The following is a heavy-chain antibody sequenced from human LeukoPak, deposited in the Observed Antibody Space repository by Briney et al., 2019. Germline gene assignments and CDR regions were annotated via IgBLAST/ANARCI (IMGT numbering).Heavy chain of an antibody. CDR1: GFTVSSNY. Sequence: DPGGSLRLSCAASGFTVSSNYMSWVRQAPGKGLEWVSVIYSGGSTYYADSVKGRFTISRDNSKNTLYLQMNSLRAEDTAVYYCVGLTYYYDSSGYPIDYWGQGTLVTVSS. V-gene: IGHV3-53*01. CDR2: IYSGGST. D-gene: IGHD3-22*01. J-gene: IGHJ4*02. CDR3: VGLTYYYDSSGYPIDY.